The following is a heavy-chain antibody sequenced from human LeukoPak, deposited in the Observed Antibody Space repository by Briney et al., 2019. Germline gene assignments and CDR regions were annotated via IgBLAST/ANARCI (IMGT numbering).Heavy chain of an antibody. Sequence: PGGSLRLSCTASGFSFSDAWMSWVRQIPGKGLEWVGRIESKTDGGTTDYAAPVKGRFTISRDDSTNTLYLQMNSLKSEDTAVYYCTTYGSGRKFDYWGQGILVTVSS. D-gene: IGHD3-10*01. CDR2: IESKTDGGTT. CDR1: GFSFSDAW. CDR3: TTYGSGRKFDY. J-gene: IGHJ4*02. V-gene: IGHV3-15*04.